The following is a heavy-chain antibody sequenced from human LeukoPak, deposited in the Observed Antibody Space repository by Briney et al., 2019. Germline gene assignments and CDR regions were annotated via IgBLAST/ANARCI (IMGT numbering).Heavy chain of an antibody. CDR3: AKDQLTTEYYYGMDV. D-gene: IGHD3-3*01. CDR2: ISGSGGST. CDR1: GFTFSSYA. J-gene: IGHJ6*02. Sequence: GASLRLSCAASGFTFSSYAMSWVRQAPGKGLEWVSAISGSGGSTYYADSVKGRFTISRDNSKNTLYLQMNSLRAEGTAVYYCAKDQLTTEYYYGMDVWGQGTTVTVSS. V-gene: IGHV3-23*01.